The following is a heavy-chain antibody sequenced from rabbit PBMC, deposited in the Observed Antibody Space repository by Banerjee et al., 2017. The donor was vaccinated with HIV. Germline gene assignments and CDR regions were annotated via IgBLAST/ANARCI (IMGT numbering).Heavy chain of an antibody. CDR1: GFDFSSNA. Sequence: QSLEESGGDLVKPGASLTLTCTASGFDFSSNAMCWVRQAPGKGLEWIACIYGGSSGSTYYASWAKGRFTISKTSSTTVTLQMTSLTAADTAIYFCAGEREYAFNLWGPGTLVTVS. J-gene: IGHJ4*01. CDR2: IYGGSSGST. V-gene: IGHV1S40*01. CDR3: AGEREYAFNL.